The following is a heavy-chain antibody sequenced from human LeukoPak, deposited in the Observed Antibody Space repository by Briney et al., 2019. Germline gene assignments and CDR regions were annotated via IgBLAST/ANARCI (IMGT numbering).Heavy chain of an antibody. V-gene: IGHV1-8*01. D-gene: IGHD3-3*01. CDR2: MNHNSGNT. Sequence: ASVKVSCKASGYTFTSYDMNWVRQATGKGLEWMGWMNHNSGNTGYAQKFQGRVTMTRNTSISTAYMELSSLRSEDTAVYYCARGKLITIFGVVITSNWFDPWGQGTLVTVSS. CDR3: ARGKLITIFGVVITSNWFDP. J-gene: IGHJ5*02. CDR1: GYTFTSYD.